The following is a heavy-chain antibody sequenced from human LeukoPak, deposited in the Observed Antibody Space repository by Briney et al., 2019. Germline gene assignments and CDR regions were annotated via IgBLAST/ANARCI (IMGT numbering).Heavy chain of an antibody. CDR1: GFTFSSYS. CDR3: ASSQFAVAGKFDY. Sequence: GGSLRLSCAASGFTFSSYSMNWVRQAPGKGLEWVSSISSSSSYIYYADSVKGRFTISRDNAKNSLYLQMNSLRAEDTVVYYCASSQFAVAGKFDYWGQGTLVTVSS. CDR2: ISSSSSYI. D-gene: IGHD6-19*01. V-gene: IGHV3-21*01. J-gene: IGHJ4*02.